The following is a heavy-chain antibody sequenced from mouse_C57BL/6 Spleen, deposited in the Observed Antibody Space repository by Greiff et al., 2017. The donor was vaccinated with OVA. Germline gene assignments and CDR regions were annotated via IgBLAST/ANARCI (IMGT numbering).Heavy chain of an antibody. CDR1: GYIFTSYW. J-gene: IGHJ4*01. CDR3: ARGDYSNLYYAMDY. Sequence: QVQLQQPGAELVKPGASVQLSCKASGYIFTSYWMPWVKQRPGQGLEWIGMIHPNSGSTNYNEKFKSKATLTVDKSSSTAYMQLSSLTSEDSAVYYCARGDYSNLYYAMDYWGQGTSVTVSS. V-gene: IGHV1-64*01. D-gene: IGHD2-5*01. CDR2: IHPNSGST.